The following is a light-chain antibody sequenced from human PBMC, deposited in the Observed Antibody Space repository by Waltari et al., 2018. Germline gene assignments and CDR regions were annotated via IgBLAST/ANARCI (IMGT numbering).Light chain of an antibody. CDR1: QEISRW. Sequence: DIQMTQSPSSVSASVGDRVIITCRASQEISRWLAWYQQTPGKAPKFLLYDASTLQSGVPSMFSGTGSGTEFTLTISSLQPEDSATYYCQHGNTFPLTFGGGTKVEIK. J-gene: IGKJ4*01. CDR3: QHGNTFPLT. V-gene: IGKV1-12*01. CDR2: DAS.